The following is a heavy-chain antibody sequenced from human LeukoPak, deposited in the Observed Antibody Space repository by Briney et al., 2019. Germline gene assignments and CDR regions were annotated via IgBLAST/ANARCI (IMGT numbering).Heavy chain of an antibody. Sequence: SETLSLTCTVSGGSISSFSYYWGWIRQPPGKGLEWIGSIYYSGSTYYNPFLKSRVTISVDTSKNQFSLKLSSVTAADTAVYYCARVSPQYGYYDSSGYYSVAFDIWGQGTMVTVSS. CDR1: GGSISSFSYY. CDR3: ARVSPQYGYYDSSGYYSVAFDI. V-gene: IGHV4-39*07. J-gene: IGHJ3*02. D-gene: IGHD3-22*01. CDR2: IYYSGST.